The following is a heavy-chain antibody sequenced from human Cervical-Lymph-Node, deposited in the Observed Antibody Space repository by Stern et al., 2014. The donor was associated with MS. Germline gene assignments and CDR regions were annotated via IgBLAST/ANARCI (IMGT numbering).Heavy chain of an antibody. Sequence: QVQLVESGGGVVQPGRSLRLSCAASRFTFSSYGLHWVRQAPGKGLEWVALISYDGTKKYYAESVKGRFSISRDNSRNTLYLQMNSLRDDDTAVYYCAREEPSAVYFDFWGQGTLLTVSS. CDR1: RFTFSSYG. D-gene: IGHD2-2*01. CDR2: ISYDGTKK. J-gene: IGHJ4*02. CDR3: AREEPSAVYFDF. V-gene: IGHV3-30*04.